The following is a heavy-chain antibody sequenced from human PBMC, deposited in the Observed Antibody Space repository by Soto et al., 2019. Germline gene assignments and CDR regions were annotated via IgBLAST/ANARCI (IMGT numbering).Heavy chain of an antibody. CDR2: VSATGGST. CDR1: RISFGSYA. CDR3: AKDHGPCSGDNCYSIRANSYGLDV. Sequence: GGSLRLSCAASRISFGSYAMTWVRQTPGKGLEWVSAVSATGGSTYYADSVRGRFTISRDNSKYTLYLQMNSLRAEDTAIYYCAKDHGPCSGDNCYSIRANSYGLDVWGQGTTVTVSS. V-gene: IGHV3-23*01. D-gene: IGHD2-15*01. J-gene: IGHJ6*02.